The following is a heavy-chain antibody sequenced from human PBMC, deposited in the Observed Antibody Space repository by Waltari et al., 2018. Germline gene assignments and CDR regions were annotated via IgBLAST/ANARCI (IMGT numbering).Heavy chain of an antibody. D-gene: IGHD5-12*01. V-gene: IGHV4-4*07. Sequence: QVQLQESGPGLVKPSETLSLTCTVSGGSISSYYWSWIRQPAGKGLEWIGRIYTSGSTNYNPSLKGRVTMSVDTSKNQFSLKLSSVTAADTAVYYCAREKGSPGIVATIRDAFDIWGQGTMVTVSS. CDR3: AREKGSPGIVATIRDAFDI. CDR2: IYTSGST. J-gene: IGHJ3*02. CDR1: GGSISSYY.